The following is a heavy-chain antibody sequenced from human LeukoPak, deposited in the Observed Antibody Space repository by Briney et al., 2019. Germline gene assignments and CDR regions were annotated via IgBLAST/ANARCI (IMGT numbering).Heavy chain of an antibody. CDR1: GFSLSTSGVG. V-gene: IGHV2-5*01. J-gene: IGHJ4*02. D-gene: IGHD6-6*01. CDR3: ARRGSSSSFDY. CDR2: IYWNDDK. Sequence: SGPTLVNPTQTLTLTCTFSGFSLSTSGVGVGWIRQPPGKPLEWLALIYWNDDKRYSPSLESRLTITKDTSKNQVVLTMTNMDPVDTATYYCARRGSSSSFDYWGQGTLVIVSS.